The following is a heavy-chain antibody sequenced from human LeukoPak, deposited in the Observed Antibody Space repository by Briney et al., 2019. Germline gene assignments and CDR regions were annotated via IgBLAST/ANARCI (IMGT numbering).Heavy chain of an antibody. D-gene: IGHD2-2*01. CDR1: GFTFDDYA. CDR2: ISGSGGST. V-gene: IGHV3-23*01. J-gene: IGHJ4*02. Sequence: PGGSLRLSCAASGFTFDDYAMHWVRQAPGKGLEWVSAISGSGGSTYYADSVKGRFTISRDNSKNTLYLQMNSLRAEDTAVYYCAKGVVVAPDVTPFDYWGQGTLVTVSS. CDR3: AKGVVVAPDVTPFDY.